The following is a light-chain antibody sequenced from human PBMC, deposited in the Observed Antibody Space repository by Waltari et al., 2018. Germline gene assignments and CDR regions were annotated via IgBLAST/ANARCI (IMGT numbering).Light chain of an antibody. CDR2: GAS. J-gene: IGKJ2*01. CDR1: QSISSAS. CDR3: QQFGGSLYT. Sequence: EIVLTQSPGTLSLSPGERATLSCRASQSISSASLAWYQQKTGQAPRLLIYGASTRATGIPDRFSGSGSGIYFTLTISRLEPEDFAVYYCQQFGGSLYTFGQGTKLEIK. V-gene: IGKV3-20*01.